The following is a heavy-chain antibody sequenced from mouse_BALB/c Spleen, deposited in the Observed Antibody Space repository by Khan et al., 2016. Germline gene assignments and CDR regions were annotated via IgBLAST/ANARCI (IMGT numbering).Heavy chain of an antibody. Sequence: VQLQQSGPELVKPGASVKISCKTSGYTFTDYTMHWVKQSHGKSLEWIGNFNPNSVGTNYNQKFKGKATLTVDKSSSTAYMELRRLSSEDSAFCYCARVWFPYWDQGTLVTGSA. CDR2: FNPNSVGT. J-gene: IGHJ3*01. CDR1: GYTFTDYT. V-gene: IGHV1-18*01. CDR3: ARVWFPY.